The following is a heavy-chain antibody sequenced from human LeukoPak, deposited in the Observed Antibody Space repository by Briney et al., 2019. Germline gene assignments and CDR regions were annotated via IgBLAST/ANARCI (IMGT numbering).Heavy chain of an antibody. CDR1: GFTFSSYS. CDR2: ISSSSSYI. Sequence: GGSLRLSCAASGFTFSSYSMNWVRQAPGKGLGWVLSISSSSSYIYYADSARGRFTISRDNAKNSLYLQMIRLRAEDTAVYYCARVSREDIVVVTATLYYFDYWGQGTLVTVSS. V-gene: IGHV3-21*01. CDR3: ARVSREDIVVVTATLYYFDY. J-gene: IGHJ4*02. D-gene: IGHD2-21*02.